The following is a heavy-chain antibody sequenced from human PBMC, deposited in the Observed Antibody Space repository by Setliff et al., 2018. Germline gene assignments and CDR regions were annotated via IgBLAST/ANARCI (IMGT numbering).Heavy chain of an antibody. CDR1: GLTVSNDF. CDR3: ARDRGGTNPWFDF. CDR2: IYNIGET. D-gene: IGHD3-10*01. J-gene: IGHJ5*01. V-gene: IGHV3-53*01. Sequence: GESLKISCVVSGLTVSNDFMGWVRQAPGKGLEWVSVIYNIGETRYADSVKGRFTISRDKSKNTLYLHLSSLGVEDTATYYCARDRGGTNPWFDFWGKGTQVTVSS.